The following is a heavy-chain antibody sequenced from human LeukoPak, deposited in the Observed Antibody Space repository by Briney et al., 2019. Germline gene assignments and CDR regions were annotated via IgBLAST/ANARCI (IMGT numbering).Heavy chain of an antibody. CDR1: GGSITSRAYY. V-gene: IGHV4-39*07. CDR2: VYYSGST. Sequence: SETPSLTCTVSGGSITSRAYYWGWIRQPPGRGLEWIGSVYYSGSTYHNPSLKSRVTMSVDTSKNQFSLKLSSVTAADTAVYYCASLDYGGNYVDDWGRGTLVTVSS. J-gene: IGHJ4*02. CDR3: ASLDYGGNYVDD. D-gene: IGHD4-23*01.